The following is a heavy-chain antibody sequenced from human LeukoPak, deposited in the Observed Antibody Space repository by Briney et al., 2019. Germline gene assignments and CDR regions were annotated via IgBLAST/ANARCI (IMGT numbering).Heavy chain of an antibody. CDR2: ISGDSNYI. CDR1: GFTFSRYS. CDR3: ANHLACGSTSCPPFDY. D-gene: IGHD2-2*01. Sequence: GGSLRLSCAASGFTFSRYSMSWVRQAPGKGLEWVSSISGDSNYIHYADSVEGRFTISRDNAKNSLYLQMNSLRAEDTAVYYCANHLACGSTSCPPFDYWGQGTLVTVSS. J-gene: IGHJ4*02. V-gene: IGHV3-21*01.